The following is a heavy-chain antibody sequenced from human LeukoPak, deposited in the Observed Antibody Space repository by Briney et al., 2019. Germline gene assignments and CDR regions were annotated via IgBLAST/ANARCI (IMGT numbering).Heavy chain of an antibody. V-gene: IGHV4-34*01. J-gene: IGHJ5*02. Sequence: SETLSLTCVVYGGSFSGYYWSWIRQPPGKGLEWVGEINHSGSTNYNPSLKSRVTISVDTSKNQFSLKLSSVTAADTAVYYCARGNIVVVTAINWFDPWGQGTLVTVSS. CDR3: ARGNIVVVTAINWFDP. CDR1: GGSFSGYY. CDR2: INHSGST. D-gene: IGHD2-21*02.